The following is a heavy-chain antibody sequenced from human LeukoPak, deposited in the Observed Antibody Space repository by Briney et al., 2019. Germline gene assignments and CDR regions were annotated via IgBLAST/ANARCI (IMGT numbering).Heavy chain of an antibody. CDR1: GFTFSSYA. V-gene: IGHV3-30*04. CDR3: AREYSSSWYASYYYYGMDV. J-gene: IGHJ6*02. CDR2: ISYDGSNK. Sequence: PGGSLRLSCAASGFTFSSYAMRWVRQAPGKGLEWVAVISYDGSNKYYADSVKGRFTISRDNSKNTLYLQMNSLRAEDTAVYYCAREYSSSWYASYYYYGMDVWDQGTTVTVSS. D-gene: IGHD6-13*01.